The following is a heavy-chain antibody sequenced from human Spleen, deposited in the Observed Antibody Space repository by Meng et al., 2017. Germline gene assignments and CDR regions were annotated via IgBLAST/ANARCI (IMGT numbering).Heavy chain of an antibody. V-gene: IGHV3-9*01. D-gene: IGHD1-14*01. J-gene: IGHJ4*02. CDR2: ISWNSGSI. CDR1: GFTFDDYA. CDR3: ARGKPGLLDY. Sequence: SLKISCAASGFTFDDYAIHWVRQGPGKGLEWVSGISWNSGSIGYADSVKGRFTISRDNSKNTLYLQMNSLRAEDTAVYYCARGKPGLLDYWGQGTLVTVSS.